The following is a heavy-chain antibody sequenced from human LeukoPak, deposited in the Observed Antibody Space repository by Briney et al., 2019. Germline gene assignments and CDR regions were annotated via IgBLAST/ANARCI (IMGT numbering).Heavy chain of an antibody. Sequence: SVKVSCKASGGTLSSYAISWVRQAPGQGLEWMGRIIPILGIANYAQKFQGRVTITADKSTSTAYMELSSLRSEDTAVYYCARPLVAGTGSYYFDYWGQGTLVTVSS. J-gene: IGHJ4*02. CDR1: GGTLSSYA. V-gene: IGHV1-69*04. CDR3: ARPLVAGTGSYYFDY. CDR2: IIPILGIA. D-gene: IGHD6-19*01.